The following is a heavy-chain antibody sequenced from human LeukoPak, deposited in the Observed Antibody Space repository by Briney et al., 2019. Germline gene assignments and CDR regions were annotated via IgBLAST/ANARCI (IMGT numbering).Heavy chain of an antibody. Sequence: GGSLRLSCAASGFTFSSFSMNWVRQAPGKGLEWISYITSSSSSTYYADSVKGRFTISRDNAKNSLYLQMNSLRAEDRAVYYCARVIGSYGDSAYWGQGTLVTVSS. D-gene: IGHD4-17*01. CDR2: ITSSSSST. CDR3: ARVIGSYGDSAY. V-gene: IGHV3-48*04. CDR1: GFTFSSFS. J-gene: IGHJ4*02.